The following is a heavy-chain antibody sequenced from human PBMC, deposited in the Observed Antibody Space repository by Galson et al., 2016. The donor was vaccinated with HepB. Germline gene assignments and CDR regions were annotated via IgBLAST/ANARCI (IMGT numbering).Heavy chain of an antibody. Sequence: QSGAEVKKPGESLRISCKASGYSFMYYWIGWVRQMPGKGLEWMGIIYPADSDTRYSPSFQGQVTISADKSISTAYLQWSSLEASDTAMYYCARCQGRGDAFEIWGQGTMVTVSS. CDR2: IYPADSDT. V-gene: IGHV5-51*01. CDR3: ARCQGRGDAFEI. J-gene: IGHJ3*02. D-gene: IGHD3-16*01. CDR1: GYSFMYYW.